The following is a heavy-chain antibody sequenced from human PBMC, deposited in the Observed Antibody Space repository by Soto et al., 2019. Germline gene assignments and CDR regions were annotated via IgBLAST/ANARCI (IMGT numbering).Heavy chain of an antibody. Sequence: SETLSLTCAVSGGSISSSNWWSWVRQPPGKGLEWIGEIYHSGSTNYNPSLKSRVTISVDKSKNQFSLKLSSVTAADRAVYYCARESPYYDFWSGYYVLGVGFVSEGVARRGRGMDVWGQGTTVTVSS. D-gene: IGHD3-3*01. CDR1: GGSISSSNW. J-gene: IGHJ6*02. CDR2: IYHSGST. CDR3: ARESPYYDFWSGYYVLGVGFVSEGVARRGRGMDV. V-gene: IGHV4-4*02.